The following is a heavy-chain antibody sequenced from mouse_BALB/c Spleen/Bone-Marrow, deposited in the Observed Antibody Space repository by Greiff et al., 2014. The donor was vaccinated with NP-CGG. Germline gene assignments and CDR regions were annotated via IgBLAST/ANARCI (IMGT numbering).Heavy chain of an antibody. CDR3: ARHQRYYAMDY. CDR1: GFTFSSYG. V-gene: IGHV5-6*01. CDR2: ISSGGSNT. Sequence: EVHLVESGGDLVKPGGSLKLSCAASGFTFSSYGMPWGRQIPDKRLEWVATISSGGSNTYYPDSVKGRFTISRDNAKNALYLQMSSLKSEDTAMYYCARHQRYYAMDYWGQGTSVTVSS. J-gene: IGHJ4*01.